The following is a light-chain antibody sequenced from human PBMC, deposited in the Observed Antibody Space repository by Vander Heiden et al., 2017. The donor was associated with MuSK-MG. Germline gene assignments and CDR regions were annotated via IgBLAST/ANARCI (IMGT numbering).Light chain of an antibody. CDR1: QSVSSY. CDR3: QQPSNWPPIT. J-gene: IGKJ5*01. V-gene: IGKV3-11*01. CDR2: DAS. Sequence: EIVLTQSPATLSLSPGERATLSCRASQSVSSYLAWYQQKPGQAPRLLIYDASNRATGIPARFSGSGSGTDFTLTISSLEPEDFAVYYCQQPSNWPPITFGQGTQLEIK.